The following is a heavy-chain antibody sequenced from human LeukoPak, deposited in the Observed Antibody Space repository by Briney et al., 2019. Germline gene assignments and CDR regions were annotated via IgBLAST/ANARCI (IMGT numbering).Heavy chain of an antibody. CDR1: GGSISSYY. CDR2: IYYSGST. Sequence: SETLSLTCTVSGGSISSYYWSWIRQPPGKGLEWIGYIYYSGSTNYNPSLKSRVTISVDTSKNQFSLKLSSVTAADTAVYYCASSTVVTQSFGYWGQGTLVTVSS. J-gene: IGHJ4*02. CDR3: ASSTVVTQSFGY. V-gene: IGHV4-59*01. D-gene: IGHD4-23*01.